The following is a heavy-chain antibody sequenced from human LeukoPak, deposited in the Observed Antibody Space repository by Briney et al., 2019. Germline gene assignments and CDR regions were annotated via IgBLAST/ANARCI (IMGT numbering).Heavy chain of an antibody. J-gene: IGHJ4*02. D-gene: IGHD6-19*01. CDR1: GGSISSSNW. V-gene: IGHV4-4*02. Sequence: SGTLSLTCAVSGGSISSSNWWTWVRQPPGKGLEWIGEIYHSGSTNSNPSLETRVTISVDKSENQFSLKLTSVTAADTAVYYCARLSEPTVAVDYWGQGTLVTVSS. CDR2: IYHSGST. CDR3: ARLSEPTVAVDY.